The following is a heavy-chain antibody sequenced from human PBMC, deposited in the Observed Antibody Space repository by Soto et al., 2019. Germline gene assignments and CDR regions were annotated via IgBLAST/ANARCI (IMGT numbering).Heavy chain of an antibody. CDR1: GFNFSNYD. D-gene: IGHD2-8*01. Sequence: DVQLVESGGGWGQPGGSLRLSCAASGFNFSNYDMNWVRQAPGGGLEWIAFISGTGFTTYYADSAWRRFTISRDNSQSALFLQMDSLTVDDSGIYFCARGGVYWGQGAPVTVSS. V-gene: IGHV3-48*03. CDR2: ISGTGFTT. J-gene: IGHJ4*02. CDR3: ARGGVY.